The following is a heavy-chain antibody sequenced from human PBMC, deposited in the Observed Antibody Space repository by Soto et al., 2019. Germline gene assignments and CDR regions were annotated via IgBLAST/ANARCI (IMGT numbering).Heavy chain of an antibody. CDR3: ARPIAPAGDYNYYGMDV. CDR2: IYPTDSDI. V-gene: IGHV5-51*01. Sequence: PGESLKISCRGSGYSFASYRIALVRPMPGKGLEWMGIIYPTDSDIRDSLSFQGQVIISADKSISTAYLQWSSLKASDTAMYYWARPIAPAGDYNYYGMDVWGQGTPVTVSS. J-gene: IGHJ6*02. CDR1: GYSFASYR. D-gene: IGHD6-13*01.